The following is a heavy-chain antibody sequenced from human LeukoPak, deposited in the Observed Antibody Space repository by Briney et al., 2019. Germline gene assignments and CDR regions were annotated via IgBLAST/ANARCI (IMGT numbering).Heavy chain of an antibody. CDR3: ARDHCSGGSCYSAY. J-gene: IGHJ4*02. CDR1: GFTVSSKY. V-gene: IGHV3-53*01. D-gene: IGHD2-15*01. CDR2: IYSGGST. Sequence: PGGSLRLPCAASGFTVSSKYMPWVRHAREKGLEWVSVIYSGGSTNYAVSVKGRFTISRDNSKNTLYLQMNSLRAEDTAVYYCARDHCSGGSCYSAYWGQGTLVTVSS.